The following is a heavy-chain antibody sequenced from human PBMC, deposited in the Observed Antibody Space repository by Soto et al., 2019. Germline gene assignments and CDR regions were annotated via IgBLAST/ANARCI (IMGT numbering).Heavy chain of an antibody. D-gene: IGHD3-22*01. CDR2: IIPILGIA. CDR1: GGTFSSYT. V-gene: IGHV1-69*02. J-gene: IGHJ5*02. Sequence: QVQLVQSGAEVKKPGSSVKVSCKASGGTFSSYTISWVRQAPGQELEWMGRIIPILGIANYVQKFQGRVTITAYKSTSRAYMELSSLRSEDTAVYYCARYYDSGRWFDPWGQGTLVTVSS. CDR3: ARYYDSGRWFDP.